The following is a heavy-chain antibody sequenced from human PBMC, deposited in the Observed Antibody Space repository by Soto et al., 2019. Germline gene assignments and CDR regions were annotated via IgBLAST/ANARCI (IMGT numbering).Heavy chain of an antibody. J-gene: IGHJ5*02. Sequence: EVQLLESGGGLVQPGGSLRLSCAASGFTFSSYAMSWVRQAPGKGLEWVSAISGSGGSTYYADSVKGRFTISRDNSKNTLYLQTNSLRAEDTAVYYCAKDFRDIVVVVAATSHWFDPWGQGTLVTVSS. D-gene: IGHD2-15*01. CDR1: GFTFSSYA. CDR2: ISGSGGST. CDR3: AKDFRDIVVVVAATSHWFDP. V-gene: IGHV3-23*01.